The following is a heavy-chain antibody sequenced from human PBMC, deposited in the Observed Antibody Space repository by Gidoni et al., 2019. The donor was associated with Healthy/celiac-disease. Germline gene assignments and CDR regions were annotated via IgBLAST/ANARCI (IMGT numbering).Heavy chain of an antibody. CDR3: ARQTYYYDSSGYYARGAFDI. CDR2: IYPGDSDT. D-gene: IGHD3-22*01. J-gene: IGHJ3*02. Sequence: EVHLVQSGAEVKKPGESLKISCKGSGYSFTSYCIGWVRQMPGKGLEWMGIIYPGDSDTRYSPSFQGQVTISADKSIGTAYLQWSSLKASDTAMYYCARQTYYYDSSGYYARGAFDIWGQGTMVTVSS. CDR1: GYSFTSYC. V-gene: IGHV5-51*01.